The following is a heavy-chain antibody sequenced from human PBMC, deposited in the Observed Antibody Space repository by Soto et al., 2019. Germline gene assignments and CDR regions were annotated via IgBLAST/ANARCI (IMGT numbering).Heavy chain of an antibody. V-gene: IGHV2-5*02. J-gene: IGHJ4*02. D-gene: IGHD3-3*01. CDR1: GFSLTTRGVG. Sequence: QITLNESGPTQVKPRQTLTLTCTFSGFSLTTRGVGVGWIRQSPGKAPEWLALIYWDDDKRYSPSLKSRLTITKDTSKNQVVLTMADLDPADTATSYCAHRVLRTVFGLVTTTAIYFDFWGQGTPVAVSS. CDR2: IYWDDDK. CDR3: AHRVLRTVFGLVTTTAIYFDF.